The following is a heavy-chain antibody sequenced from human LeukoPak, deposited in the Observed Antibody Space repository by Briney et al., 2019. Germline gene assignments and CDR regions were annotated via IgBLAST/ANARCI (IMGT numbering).Heavy chain of an antibody. Sequence: ASVKVSCKASGYTFTSYGISWVRQAPGQGLEWMGWISAYNGNTNYAQKLQGRVTMTTDTSTSTAYMELRSLRSDDTAVYYCARDPGDVDTAMVGYMDVWGKGTTVTVSS. CDR3: ARDPGDVDTAMVGYMDV. V-gene: IGHV1-18*01. J-gene: IGHJ6*03. D-gene: IGHD5-18*01. CDR1: GYTFTSYG. CDR2: ISAYNGNT.